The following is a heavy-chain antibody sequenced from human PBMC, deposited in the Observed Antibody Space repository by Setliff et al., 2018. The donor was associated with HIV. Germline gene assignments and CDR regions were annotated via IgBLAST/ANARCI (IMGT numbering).Heavy chain of an antibody. CDR2: IYYSGST. CDR3: ARGLVVVTDSDYDTNYYYYYYMDV. J-gene: IGHJ6*03. CDR1: GGSISTSRYY. Sequence: SETLSLTCTVSGGSISTSRYYWGWIRQHPGKGLEWIGYIYYSGSTYYNPSLKSRVTISIDTSKNQFSLKLSSVTAADTAVYYCARGLVVVTDSDYDTNYYYYYYMDVWGKGTTVTVSS. D-gene: IGHD5-12*01. V-gene: IGHV4-31*03.